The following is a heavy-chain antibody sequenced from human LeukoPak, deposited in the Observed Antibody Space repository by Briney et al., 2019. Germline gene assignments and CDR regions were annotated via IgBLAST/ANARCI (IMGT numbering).Heavy chain of an antibody. CDR1: GFTFSNAW. CDR2: IKSKTDGVTT. CDR3: TTGTVVTPPFDY. V-gene: IGHV3-15*01. J-gene: IGHJ4*02. D-gene: IGHD4-23*01. Sequence: GGSLRLSCAASGFTFSNAWMSWVRQAPGKGLEWVGRIKSKTDGVTTDYAAPVKGRFTISRDDSKNTLYLQMNSLKTEDTAVYYCTTGTVVTPPFDYWGQGTLVTVSS.